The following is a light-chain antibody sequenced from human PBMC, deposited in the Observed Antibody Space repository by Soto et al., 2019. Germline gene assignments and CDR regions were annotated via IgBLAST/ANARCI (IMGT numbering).Light chain of an antibody. J-gene: IGLJ1*01. CDR2: DVS. Sequence: QSALIQPASVSGSPGQSITISCTGTSSDVGGYSSVSWYQQHPGKAPKLVIYDVSNRPSGVSNRFSGSKSGNTASLTISGLHAEDEDDNYCCSWTSSSSYVFGTGTKLTVL. CDR1: SSDVGGYSS. CDR3: CSWTSSSSYV. V-gene: IGLV2-14*01.